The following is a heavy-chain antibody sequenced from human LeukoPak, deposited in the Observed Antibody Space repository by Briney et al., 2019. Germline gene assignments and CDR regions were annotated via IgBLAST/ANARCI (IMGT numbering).Heavy chain of an antibody. CDR3: ARSELYDSSGYYYEYGMDV. J-gene: IGHJ6*02. Sequence: SETLSLTCSVSDNSISSYYWSWIRQHPGKGLEWIGYIYYSGSTYYNPSLKSRVTISVDTSKNQFSLKLSSVTAADAAVYYCARSELYDSSGYYYEYGMDVWGQGTTVTVSS. D-gene: IGHD3-22*01. V-gene: IGHV4-59*06. CDR2: IYYSGST. CDR1: DNSISSYY.